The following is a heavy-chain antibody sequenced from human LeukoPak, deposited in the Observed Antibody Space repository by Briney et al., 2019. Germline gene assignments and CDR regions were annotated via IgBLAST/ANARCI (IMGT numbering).Heavy chain of an antibody. CDR3: AKVQQFYFDY. J-gene: IGHJ4*02. V-gene: IGHV3-23*01. CDR2: ISGSGGTT. Sequence: GGSLRLSCAASGFTFSSYAMSWVRRAPGKGLEWGSVISGSGGTTFYADSVKGRFTISRDNSKNTLYLQMNSQRAEDTAVYYCAKVQQFYFDYWGQGTLVTVSS. CDR1: GFTFSSYA. D-gene: IGHD4-11*01.